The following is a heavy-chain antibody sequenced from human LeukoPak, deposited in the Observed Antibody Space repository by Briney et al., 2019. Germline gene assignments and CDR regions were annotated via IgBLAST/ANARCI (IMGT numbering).Heavy chain of an antibody. CDR3: AKDAGYSSRLYYFDY. V-gene: IGHV3-23*01. CDR1: GFTFSSYA. J-gene: IGHJ4*02. D-gene: IGHD3-22*01. Sequence: GGSLRLSCAASGFTFSSYAMSWVRQAPRKGLEWVSAISGSGGSTYYADSVKGRFTISRDNSKNTLYLQMNSLRAEDTAVYYCAKDAGYSSRLYYFDYWGQGTLVTVSS. CDR2: ISGSGGST.